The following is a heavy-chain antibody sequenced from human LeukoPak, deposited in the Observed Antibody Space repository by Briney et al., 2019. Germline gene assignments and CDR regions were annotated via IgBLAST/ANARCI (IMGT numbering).Heavy chain of an antibody. J-gene: IGHJ4*02. D-gene: IGHD4-23*01. CDR1: GFTVSSNY. CDR2: IYSGGST. CDR3: ARDGKDYYFDY. Sequence: GGSLRLSCAASGFTVSSNYMSWVRQAPGEGLEWVSVIYSGGSTYYADSVKGRFTISRDNSKNTLYLQMNSLRAEDTAVYYCARDGKDYYFDYWGQGTLVTVSS. V-gene: IGHV3-53*01.